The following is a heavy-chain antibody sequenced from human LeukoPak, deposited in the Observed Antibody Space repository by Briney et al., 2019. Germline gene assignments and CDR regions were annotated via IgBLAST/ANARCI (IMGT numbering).Heavy chain of an antibody. CDR1: GFTFSDYY. CDR2: ISSSGSTI. V-gene: IGHV3-11*04. J-gene: IGHJ6*03. D-gene: IGHD3-9*01. Sequence: GGSLRLSCAASGFTFSDYYMSWIRQAPGKGLEWVSYISSSGSTIYYADSVKGRFTISRDNAKNSLYLQMNSLRAEDTAVYYCARVSITIYDHYYMDVWGKGTAVTVSS. CDR3: ARVSITIYDHYYMDV.